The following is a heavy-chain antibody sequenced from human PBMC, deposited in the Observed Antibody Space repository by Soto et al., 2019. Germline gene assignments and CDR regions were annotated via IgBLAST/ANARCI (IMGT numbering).Heavy chain of an antibody. Sequence: GGSLRLSCAASGFTFSGSAMHWVRQASGKGLEWVGRIRSKANSYATAYAASVKGRFTISRDDSKNTAYLQMNSLKTEDTAVYYYARDPNIVLVPAALRSYYYYYGMDVWGQGTTVTVSS. V-gene: IGHV3-73*01. D-gene: IGHD2-2*01. CDR1: GFTFSGSA. CDR3: ARDPNIVLVPAALRSYYYYYGMDV. J-gene: IGHJ6*02. CDR2: IRSKANSYAT.